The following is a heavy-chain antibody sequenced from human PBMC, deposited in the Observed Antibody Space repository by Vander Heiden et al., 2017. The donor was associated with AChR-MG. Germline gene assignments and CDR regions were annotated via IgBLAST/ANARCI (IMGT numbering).Heavy chain of an antibody. CDR3: AKWKKGIAAAGLDY. Sequence: EVQLLESGGGLVQPGGSLRLSCAASGFTFSSYAMSWVRQAPGKGLEWVSAISGSGGSTYYADSVKGRFTISRDNSKNTLYLQMKSMRAEDTAVYYCAKWKKGIAAAGLDYWGQGTLVTVSS. CDR1: GFTFSSYA. D-gene: IGHD6-13*01. CDR2: ISGSGGST. V-gene: IGHV3-23*01. J-gene: IGHJ4*02.